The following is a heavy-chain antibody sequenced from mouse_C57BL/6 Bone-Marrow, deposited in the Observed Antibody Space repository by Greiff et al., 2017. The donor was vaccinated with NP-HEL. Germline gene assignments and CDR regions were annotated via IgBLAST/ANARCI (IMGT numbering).Heavy chain of an antibody. CDR2: IDPSDSYT. Sequence: QVQLQQPGAELVKPGASVKLSCKASGYTFTSYWMQWVKQRPGQGLEWIGEIDPSDSYTNYNQKFKGKATLTVDTSSSTAYMQLSSLTSEDSAVYYCARPPAYYGSSLYAMDYWGQGTSVTVSS. CDR3: ARPPAYYGSSLYAMDY. V-gene: IGHV1-50*01. J-gene: IGHJ4*01. D-gene: IGHD1-1*01. CDR1: GYTFTSYW.